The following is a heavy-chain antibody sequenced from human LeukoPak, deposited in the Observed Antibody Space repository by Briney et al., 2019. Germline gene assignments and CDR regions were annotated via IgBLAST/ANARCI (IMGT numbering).Heavy chain of an antibody. CDR1: GGSISSGHYY. V-gene: IGHV4-30-4*08. J-gene: IGHJ3*02. CDR2: IFYSGST. D-gene: IGHD3-16*01. Sequence: SQTLSLTCTVSGGSISSGHYYWTWIRQRPGRVLEWIGYIFYSGSTYYNPSLKSRITISVDTSKNQFSLKLSSVTAADTAVYYCARVLGNSAFDIWGQGTMVTVSS. CDR3: ARVLGNSAFDI.